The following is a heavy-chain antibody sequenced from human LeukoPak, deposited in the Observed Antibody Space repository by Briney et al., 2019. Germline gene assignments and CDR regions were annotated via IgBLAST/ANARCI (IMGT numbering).Heavy chain of an antibody. CDR2: TSDRGDYT. J-gene: IGHJ4*02. CDR1: GFIVSNNY. D-gene: IGHD1-26*01. V-gene: IGHV3-23*01. Sequence: PGGSLRLSCAASGFIVSNNYMSWVRQAPGKGLEWVSGTSDRGDYTYYADSVKGRFTISRDNSKNTLYLQMNSLRAEDTALYFCAKKAQYNGNYPLDYWGQGTLVTVSS. CDR3: AKKAQYNGNYPLDY.